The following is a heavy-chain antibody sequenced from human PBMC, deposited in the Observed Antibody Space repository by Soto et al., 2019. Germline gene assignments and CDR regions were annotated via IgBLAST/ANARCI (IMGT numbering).Heavy chain of an antibody. V-gene: IGHV1-18*01. CDR1: GYTFTSYG. Sequence: ASVKVSCKASGYTFTSYGISWVRQAPGQGLEWMGWISAYNGNTNYAQKLQGRVTMTTDTSTSTAYMELRSLRSDDTAVYYCARDRGATVPTDGYYGMDVGGEGTAVTVPS. D-gene: IGHD5-12*01. CDR3: ARDRGATVPTDGYYGMDV. J-gene: IGHJ6*02. CDR2: ISAYNGNT.